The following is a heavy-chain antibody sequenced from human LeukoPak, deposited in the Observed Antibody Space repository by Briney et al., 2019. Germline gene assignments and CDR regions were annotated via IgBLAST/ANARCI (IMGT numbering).Heavy chain of an antibody. D-gene: IGHD1-26*01. J-gene: IGHJ4*02. CDR1: GYTFTGYY. CDR3: ARTGSYPAGRNGRLYYFDY. Sequence: ASVKVSRKASGYTFTGYYMHWVRQAPGQGLEWMGWINPNSGGTNYAQKFQGRVTMTRDTSISTAYMELSRLRSDDTAVYYCARTGSYPAGRNGRLYYFDYWGQGTLVTVSS. CDR2: INPNSGGT. V-gene: IGHV1-2*02.